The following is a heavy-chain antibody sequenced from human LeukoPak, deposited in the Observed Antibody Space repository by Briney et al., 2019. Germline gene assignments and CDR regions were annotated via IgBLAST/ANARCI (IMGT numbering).Heavy chain of an antibody. CDR2: INPNSGGT. Sequence: ASVKVSCKASGYTFTGYYMHWVRQAPGQGLEWMGWINPNSGGTNYAQKFQGRVTMTRDTSISTAYMELSRLRSDDTAVYYCARAVAGNRLDAFDIWGQGTMVTVSS. D-gene: IGHD6-19*01. CDR1: GYTFTGYY. V-gene: IGHV1-2*02. CDR3: ARAVAGNRLDAFDI. J-gene: IGHJ3*02.